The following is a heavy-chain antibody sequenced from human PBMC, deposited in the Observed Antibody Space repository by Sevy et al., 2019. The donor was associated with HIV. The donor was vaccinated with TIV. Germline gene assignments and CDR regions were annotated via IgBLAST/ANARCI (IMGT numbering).Heavy chain of an antibody. CDR3: ATSRSGYFDSSGYYIY. CDR1: GYSFTSHW. Sequence: KHGESLKISCKGSGYSFTSHWIGWVRHMPGKGLEWMGIIYPDDSDTRYSPSFQGQVTFSADKSISTAYLQWSSLKASDTAMYYCATSRSGYFDSSGYYIYWGQGTLVTVSS. CDR2: IYPDDSDT. D-gene: IGHD3-22*01. J-gene: IGHJ4*02. V-gene: IGHV5-51*01.